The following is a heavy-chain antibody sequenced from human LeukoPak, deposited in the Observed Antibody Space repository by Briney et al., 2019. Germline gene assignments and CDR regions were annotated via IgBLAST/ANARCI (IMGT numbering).Heavy chain of an antibody. J-gene: IGHJ5*02. D-gene: IGHD2-2*03. CDR1: GFTFSSYE. CDR3: ARGTGYCLDP. CDR2: ISTSGSTI. V-gene: IGHV3-48*03. Sequence: GGSLGLSCAASGFTFSSYEMNWVRQAPGKGLEWVSYISTSGSTIYYADSVKGRFTISRDNAKNSLFLQMNSLRAEDTAVYYCARGTGYCLDPWGQGTLVTVSS.